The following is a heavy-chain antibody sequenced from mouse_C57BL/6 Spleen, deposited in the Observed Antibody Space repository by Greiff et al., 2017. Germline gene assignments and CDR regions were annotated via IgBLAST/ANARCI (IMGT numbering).Heavy chain of an antibody. CDR3: ARSGDGYYVAWFAY. D-gene: IGHD2-3*01. Sequence: QFQLQQPGAELVKPGASVKLSCKASGYTFTSYWMHWVKQRPGRGLEWIGRIDPNSGGTKYNEKFKSKATLTVDKPSSTADMQLSSQTSEDSAVYYCARSGDGYYVAWFAYWGQGTLVTVSA. J-gene: IGHJ3*01. CDR1: GYTFTSYW. V-gene: IGHV1-72*01. CDR2: IDPNSGGT.